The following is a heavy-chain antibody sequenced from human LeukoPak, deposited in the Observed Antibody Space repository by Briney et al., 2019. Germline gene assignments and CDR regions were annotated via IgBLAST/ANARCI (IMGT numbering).Heavy chain of an antibody. CDR3: ARDSSSWLIYFDY. D-gene: IGHD6-13*01. CDR2: IKQDGSEK. V-gene: IGHV3-7*01. J-gene: IGHJ4*02. CDR1: GFTFSSYW. Sequence: GASLRLSCAASGFTFSSYWMSWVRQAPGKGLEWVANIKQDGSEKYYVDSVKGRFTISRDNAKNSLYLQMNSLRAEDTAVYYCARDSSSWLIYFDYWGQGTLVTVSS.